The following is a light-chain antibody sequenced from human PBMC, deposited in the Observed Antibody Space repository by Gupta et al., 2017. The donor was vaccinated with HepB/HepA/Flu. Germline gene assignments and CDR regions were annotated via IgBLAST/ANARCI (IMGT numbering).Light chain of an antibody. CDR3: LQDASIPFT. CDR1: QSVLYSSNNKNY. Sequence: DIVMTQSPDSLAVSLGERATINCKSSQSVLYSSNNKNYLAWYQQKPGQPPKLLIYWASTRESGVPDQFSGSGSGTDFTLTISRLQAEDVAVYFCLQDASIPFTFGHGTKVDIK. J-gene: IGKJ3*01. V-gene: IGKV4-1*01. CDR2: WAS.